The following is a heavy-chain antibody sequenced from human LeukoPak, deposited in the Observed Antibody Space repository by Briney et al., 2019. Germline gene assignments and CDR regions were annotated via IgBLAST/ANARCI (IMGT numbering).Heavy chain of an antibody. J-gene: IGHJ6*03. V-gene: IGHV1-2*06. D-gene: IGHD6-13*01. Sequence: ASVKVSCKASGYTFTGYYMHWVRQAPGQGLEWMGRINPNSGGTNYAQKFQGRVTMTRDTSISTAYMELSRLRSDDTAVYYCAGDQYSSSWYGGYYYYYYMDVWGKGTTVTVSS. CDR3: AGDQYSSSWYGGYYYYYYMDV. CDR2: INPNSGGT. CDR1: GYTFTGYY.